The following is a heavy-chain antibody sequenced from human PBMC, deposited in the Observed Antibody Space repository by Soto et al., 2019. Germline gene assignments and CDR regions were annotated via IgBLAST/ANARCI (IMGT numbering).Heavy chain of an antibody. V-gene: IGHV3-7*05. Sequence: GGSLRLSCAASGFSFSSTWMAWVRRAPGKGLEWVASLNQDGSGTFYLDSVKGRFTISRDNAKSSLYLQMNSLRAEDTALYYCARDLANCGGHGTLVTVSS. D-gene: IGHD7-27*01. CDR2: LNQDGSGT. J-gene: IGHJ4*01. CDR1: GFSFSSTW. CDR3: ARDLANC.